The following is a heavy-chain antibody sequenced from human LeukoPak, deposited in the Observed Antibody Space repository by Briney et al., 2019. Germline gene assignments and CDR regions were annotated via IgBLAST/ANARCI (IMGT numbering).Heavy chain of an antibody. J-gene: IGHJ6*02. Sequence: ASVKVSCKASGYTFTSYYMHWVRQAPGQGLEWMGRINPSGGSTSYAQKFQGRVTMTRDTSTSTVYMELSSLRSEDTAVYYCARGDILTGYHYYGMDVWGQGTTVTVSS. CDR1: GYTFTSYY. V-gene: IGHV1-46*01. CDR3: ARGDILTGYHYYGMDV. CDR2: INPSGGST. D-gene: IGHD3-9*01.